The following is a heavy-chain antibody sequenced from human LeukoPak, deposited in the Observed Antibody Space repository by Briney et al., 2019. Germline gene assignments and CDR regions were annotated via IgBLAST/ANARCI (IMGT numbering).Heavy chain of an antibody. CDR3: ARAARSTSYYMDV. Sequence: SETLSLTCAVYGGSFSGYYWSWIRQPPGKGLEWIGEINRSGSTNYNPSLKSRVTISVDTSKNQFSLKLSSVTAADTAVYYCARAARSTSYYMDVWGKGTTVTVSS. V-gene: IGHV4-34*01. D-gene: IGHD1-1*01. CDR1: GGSFSGYY. J-gene: IGHJ6*03. CDR2: INRSGST.